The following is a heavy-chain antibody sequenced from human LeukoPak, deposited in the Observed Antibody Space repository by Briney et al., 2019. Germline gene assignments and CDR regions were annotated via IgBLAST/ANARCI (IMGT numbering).Heavy chain of an antibody. CDR2: IYTSGST. D-gene: IGHD3-3*01. CDR1: GGSISSYY. CDR3: ARGRVGEYDFWSGYAFDI. Sequence: PSETLSLTCTASGGSISSYYWSWIRQPAGKGLEWIGRIYTSGSTNYNPSLKSRVTMSVDTSKNQFSLKLSSVTAADTAVYYCARGRVGEYDFWSGYAFDIWGQGTMVTVSS. J-gene: IGHJ3*02. V-gene: IGHV4-4*07.